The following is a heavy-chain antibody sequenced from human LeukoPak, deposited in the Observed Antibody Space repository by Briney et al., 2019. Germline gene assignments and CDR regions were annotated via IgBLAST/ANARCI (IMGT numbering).Heavy chain of an antibody. J-gene: IGHJ4*02. Sequence: SVKVSCKASGGTFSSYAISWVRQAPGQGLEWMGGIIPIFGTANYAQKFQGRVTITTDESTSTAYMELSSLGSEDTAVYYCARPSVPTVVTPFDYWGQGTLVTVSS. CDR1: GGTFSSYA. CDR3: ARPSVPTVVTPFDY. D-gene: IGHD4-23*01. CDR2: IIPIFGTA. V-gene: IGHV1-69*05.